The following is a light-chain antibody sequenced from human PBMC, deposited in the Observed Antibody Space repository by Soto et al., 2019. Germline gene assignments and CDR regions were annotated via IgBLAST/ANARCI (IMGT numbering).Light chain of an antibody. J-gene: IGKJ1*01. Sequence: EIVLTQSPGTLSLSPGERATLSCRASQSVSSYYLAWYQQKPGQAPRLLIYAASSRATGIPDRFSGGGSGTDFTLTISRLEPDDFAVYYCQQCGSSQWTFGQGTKVEIK. CDR3: QQCGSSQWT. V-gene: IGKV3-20*01. CDR2: AAS. CDR1: QSVSSYY.